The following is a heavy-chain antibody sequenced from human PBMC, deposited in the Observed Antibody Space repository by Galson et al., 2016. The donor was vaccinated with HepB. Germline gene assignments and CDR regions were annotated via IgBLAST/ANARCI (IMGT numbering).Heavy chain of an antibody. CDR3: ARGSSWRYFDY. CDR1: GYSFTSYG. CDR2: ISDYNGDR. D-gene: IGHD6-13*01. J-gene: IGHJ4*02. V-gene: IGHV1-18*01. Sequence: SVKVSCKASGYSFTSYGIAWVRQAPGQGLEWMGWISDYNGDRNYAHKFQGRVTLTTDTSTTTVYMELTSLRSDDTAVYFCARGSSWRYFDYWGQGTQVTVSS.